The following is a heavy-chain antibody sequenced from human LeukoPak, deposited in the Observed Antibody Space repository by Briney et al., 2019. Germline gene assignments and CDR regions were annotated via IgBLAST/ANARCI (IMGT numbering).Heavy chain of an antibody. CDR2: INTSGGST. CDR1: GFTFSSYA. Sequence: GGSLRLSCAASGFTFSSYAMSWVRQAPGKGLEWVSGINTSGGSTAYADSVRGRFTISRDNPRNTLYMQMNSLRAEDTALYYCAIMHPYYDGNGYWVQWGQGTLVTVSS. D-gene: IGHD3-22*01. J-gene: IGHJ4*02. V-gene: IGHV3-23*01. CDR3: AIMHPYYDGNGYWVQ.